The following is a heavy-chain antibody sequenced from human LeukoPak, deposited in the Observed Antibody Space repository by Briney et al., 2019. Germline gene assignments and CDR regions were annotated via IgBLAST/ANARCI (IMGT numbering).Heavy chain of an antibody. CDR1: GYTFTNYD. D-gene: IGHD2-8*01. V-gene: IGHV1-8*01. J-gene: IGHJ5*02. CDR3: ARGLYCSNGVCYIYNWFDP. Sequence: ASVKVSCKASGYTFTNYDINWVRQATGQGLEWMGWMNPNSSNTGYAQKFQGRVTMTRNTSIGTAYMELSSLRSEDTAVYYCARGLYCSNGVCYIYNWFDPWGQGTLVIVSS. CDR2: MNPNSSNT.